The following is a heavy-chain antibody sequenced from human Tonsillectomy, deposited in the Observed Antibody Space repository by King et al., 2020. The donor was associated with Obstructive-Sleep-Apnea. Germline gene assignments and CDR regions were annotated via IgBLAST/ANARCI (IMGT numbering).Heavy chain of an antibody. J-gene: IGHJ3*02. CDR1: GFSFSTSG. CDR2: IKAGSSSGTI. Sequence: VQLVESGGGLVQPGGSLRLSCAASGFSFSTSGMHWVRLAPGKGLEWISYIKAGSSSGTIYYADSVRGRFTISRDNAKNTLYLQMSSLRVEDTAVYYCARDCVAGINLAAYDIWGQGTAVTVSS. CDR3: ARDCVAGINLAAYDI. V-gene: IGHV3-48*04. D-gene: IGHD5-12*01.